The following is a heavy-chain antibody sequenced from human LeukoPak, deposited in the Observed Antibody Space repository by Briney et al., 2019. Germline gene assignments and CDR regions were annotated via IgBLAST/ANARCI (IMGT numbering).Heavy chain of an antibody. J-gene: IGHJ3*02. CDR3: ARVSHGDYPAPGAFDI. Sequence: GGSLRLSCAASGFTFSSYGMHWVRQAPGKGLEWVAVISYDGSNKYYADSVKGRFTISRDNSKNTLYLQMNSLRAEDTAVYYCARVSHGDYPAPGAFDIWGQGTMVTVSS. CDR2: ISYDGSNK. V-gene: IGHV3-30*03. CDR1: GFTFSSYG. D-gene: IGHD4-17*01.